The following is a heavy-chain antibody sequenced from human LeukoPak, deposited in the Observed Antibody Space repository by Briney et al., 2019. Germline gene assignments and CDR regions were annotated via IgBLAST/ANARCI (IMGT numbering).Heavy chain of an antibody. CDR1: GFTFDDYA. J-gene: IGHJ4*02. CDR2: ISWNSGSI. Sequence: GRSLRLSCAASGFTFDDYAMHWVRRAPGKGLEWVSGISWNSGSIGYADSVKGRFTISRDNAKNSLYLQMNSLRAEDTALYYCAKDRMESGYYNGFDYWGQGTLVTVSS. D-gene: IGHD3-22*01. CDR3: AKDRMESGYYNGFDY. V-gene: IGHV3-9*01.